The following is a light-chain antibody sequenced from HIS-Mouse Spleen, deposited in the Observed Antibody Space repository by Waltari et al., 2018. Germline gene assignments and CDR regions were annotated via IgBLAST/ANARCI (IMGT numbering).Light chain of an antibody. CDR3: SSYTSSSTRV. CDR2: EVS. CDR1: SRDVGGYNY. J-gene: IGLJ3*02. Sequence: QSALTQPASVSGSPGQSITISCTGTSRDVGGYNYVSWYQQHPGKAPKLMIYEVSNRPSGVSNRFSGSKSGNTAPLTISGLQAEDEADYYCSSYTSSSTRVFGGGTKLTVL. V-gene: IGLV2-14*01.